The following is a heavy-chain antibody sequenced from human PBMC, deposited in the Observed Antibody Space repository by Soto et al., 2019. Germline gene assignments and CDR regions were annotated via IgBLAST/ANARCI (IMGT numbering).Heavy chain of an antibody. D-gene: IGHD6-19*01. V-gene: IGHV4-59*01. CDR3: ARGDMDSGWLRRVWFDP. CDR2: IYYSGST. J-gene: IGHJ5*02. CDR1: GGSISSYY. Sequence: QVQLQESGPGLVKPSETLSLTCTVSGGSISSYYWSWIRQPPGKGLEWIGYIYYSGSTNYNPSLKSRVTIAVDTSKNQFSLKLSSVTAADTAVYYCARGDMDSGWLRRVWFDPWGQGTLVTVSS.